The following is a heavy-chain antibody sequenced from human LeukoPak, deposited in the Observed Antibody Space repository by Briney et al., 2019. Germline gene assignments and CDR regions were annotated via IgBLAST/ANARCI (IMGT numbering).Heavy chain of an antibody. CDR1: GFTFDDYA. V-gene: IGHV3-9*01. CDR3: AKDHWTDSSGPHLDY. J-gene: IGHJ4*02. Sequence: GRSLRLSCAASGFTFDDYAMHWVRQAPGKGLEWVSGISWDSDIIGYADSVKGRFTISRDNSKDTLYLQMNSLTTEDTAVYYCAKDHWTDSSGPHLDYWGQGTLVTVSS. CDR2: ISWDSDII. D-gene: IGHD3-22*01.